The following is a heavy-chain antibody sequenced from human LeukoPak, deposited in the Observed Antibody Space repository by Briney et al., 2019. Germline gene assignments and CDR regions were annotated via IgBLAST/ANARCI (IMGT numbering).Heavy chain of an antibody. J-gene: IGHJ4*02. CDR3: VRGTWGSDFDY. D-gene: IGHD7-27*01. CDR1: GGSISSYY. Sequence: PSETLSLTCTVSGGSISSYYWSWIRQPPGKGLEWIGRIYTSGSTNYNPSLESRVTISVDTSNNQFSLRLNSVTAADTAVYYCVRGTWGSDFDYWGQGTLVTVSS. V-gene: IGHV4-4*08. CDR2: IYTSGST.